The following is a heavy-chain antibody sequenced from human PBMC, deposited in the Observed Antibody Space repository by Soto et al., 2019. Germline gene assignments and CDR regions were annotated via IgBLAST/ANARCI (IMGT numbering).Heavy chain of an antibody. Sequence: NPGGSLRLSCAASGFIFRNAWMSWVRQAPGKGLEWVGRIKSKSSGGTTDDAAPVEGRVAITRDDSKSILYLQMTSLTIEDTAVYFCTSEKGWRQSPLDSWGQGALVTVSS. D-gene: IGHD4-4*01. J-gene: IGHJ5*01. CDR2: IKSKSSGGTT. V-gene: IGHV3-15*01. CDR3: TSEKGWRQSPLDS. CDR1: GFIFRNAW.